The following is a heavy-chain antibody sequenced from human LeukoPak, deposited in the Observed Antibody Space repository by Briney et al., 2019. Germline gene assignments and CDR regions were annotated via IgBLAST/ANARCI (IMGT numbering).Heavy chain of an antibody. J-gene: IGHJ6*02. D-gene: IGHD6-6*01. CDR3: ARLPLRSIAVGYYGMDV. V-gene: IGHV1-69*13. Sequence: GASVKVSCTASGGTFSSYAISWVRQAPGQGLEWMGGIIPIFGTANYAQKFQGRVTITADESTSTAYMELSSLRSEDTAEYYCARLPLRSIAVGYYGMDVWGQGTTVTVSS. CDR1: GGTFSSYA. CDR2: IIPIFGTA.